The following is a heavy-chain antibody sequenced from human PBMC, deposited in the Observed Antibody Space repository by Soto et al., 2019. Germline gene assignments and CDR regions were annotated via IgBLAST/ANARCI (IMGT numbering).Heavy chain of an antibody. CDR2: VYSSGST. J-gene: IGHJ4*02. V-gene: IGHV4-59*01. CDR3: ARYRREAVAGYTLDN. D-gene: IGHD6-13*01. CDR1: GGSLSSNY. Sequence: PSETMSLTCTVSGGSLSSNYWTWIRQPPGKGLEWLGSVYSSGSTNYNPSLKSRVTISEDTSKSQFSRKVNSMTAADTAVYYCARYRREAVAGYTLDNWGKGILVTVSS.